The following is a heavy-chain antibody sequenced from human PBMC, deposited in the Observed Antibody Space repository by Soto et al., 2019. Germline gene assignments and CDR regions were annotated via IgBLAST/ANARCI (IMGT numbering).Heavy chain of an antibody. D-gene: IGHD3-3*02. CDR3: ARVLEQLDAFDI. J-gene: IGHJ3*02. V-gene: IGHV1-8*01. CDR2: MNPNSGNT. Sequence: ASVKVSCKASGYTFTGYDINWVRQATGQGLEWMGWMNPNSGNTGYAQKFQGRVTMTRNTSISTAYMELSSLRSEDTAVYYCARVLEQLDAFDIWGQGTMVTVSS. CDR1: GYTFTGYD.